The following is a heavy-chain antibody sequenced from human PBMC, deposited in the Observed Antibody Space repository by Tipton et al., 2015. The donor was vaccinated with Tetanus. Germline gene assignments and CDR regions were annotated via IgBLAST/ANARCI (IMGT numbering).Heavy chain of an antibody. J-gene: IGHJ4*02. Sequence: TLSLTCTVTGDSISSSRFYWGWVRLAPGKGPEWIGSIYYRGDTYHSPSLKSRVTMSVDTSKNQFSVTPSSVTAADTAVYYCAKEFQRARIRFFDSWGQGTQVTASS. D-gene: IGHD3-10*01. CDR2: IYYRGDT. V-gene: IGHV4-39*01. CDR1: GDSISSSRFY. CDR3: AKEFQRARIRFFDS.